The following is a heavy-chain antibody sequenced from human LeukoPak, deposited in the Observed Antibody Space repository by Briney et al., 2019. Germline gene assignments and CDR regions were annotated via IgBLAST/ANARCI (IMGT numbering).Heavy chain of an antibody. J-gene: IGHJ4*02. Sequence: SETLSLTCAVYGGSFSGYYWSWIRQPPGKGLEWIGEINHSGSTNYNPSLKSRVTISVDTSKNQFSLKLSSVTAADTAVYYCARDRTYYDILTGYYRPYYFDYWGQGTLVTVSS. D-gene: IGHD3-9*01. CDR2: INHSGST. V-gene: IGHV4-34*01. CDR1: GGSFSGYY. CDR3: ARDRTYYDILTGYYRPYYFDY.